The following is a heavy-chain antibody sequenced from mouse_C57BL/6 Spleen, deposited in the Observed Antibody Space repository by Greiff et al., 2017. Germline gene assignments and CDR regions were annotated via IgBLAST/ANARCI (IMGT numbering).Heavy chain of an antibody. V-gene: IGHV1-20*01. CDR3: ARERGYYYAMDY. CDR2: INPYNGDT. J-gene: IGHJ4*01. CDR1: GYSFTGYF. Sequence: EVQLQQSGPELVKPGDSVKISCKASGYSFTGYFMNWVMQSHGKSLEWIGRINPYNGDTFYNQKFKGKATLTVDKSSSTAHMELRSLTSEDSAVYYCARERGYYYAMDYWGQGTSVTVSS.